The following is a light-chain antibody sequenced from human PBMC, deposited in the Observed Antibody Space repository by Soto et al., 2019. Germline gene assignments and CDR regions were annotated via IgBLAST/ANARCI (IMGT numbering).Light chain of an antibody. V-gene: IGKV3-11*01. Sequence: EIGLTQSPATLSLSPGERATLSCRASQSIGSYLAWYRQKPGQAPRLLIYDASNRATGTPARFSGSGSGTDFTLTISSLEPEDFAVYYCQQRSYWPPLTFGGGTKVEMK. CDR2: DAS. CDR1: QSIGSY. J-gene: IGKJ4*01. CDR3: QQRSYWPPLT.